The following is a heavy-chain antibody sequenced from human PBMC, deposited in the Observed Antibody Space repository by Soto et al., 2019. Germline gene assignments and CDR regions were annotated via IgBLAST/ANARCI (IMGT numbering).Heavy chain of an antibody. CDR1: GGSISSYY. CDR3: ARPLSTTIAPPPFDY. V-gene: IGHV4-59*08. J-gene: IGHJ4*02. Sequence: QVQLQESGPGLVKPSETLSLTCTVSGGSISSYYWSWIRPPPGKGLEWIAYIYYSGSTEYNPSLKSRVKISVDTSKNQCSLKLSSVTAAATAVEYCARPLSTTIAPPPFDYWGQGTLVTVSS. CDR2: IYYSGST. D-gene: IGHD1-1*01.